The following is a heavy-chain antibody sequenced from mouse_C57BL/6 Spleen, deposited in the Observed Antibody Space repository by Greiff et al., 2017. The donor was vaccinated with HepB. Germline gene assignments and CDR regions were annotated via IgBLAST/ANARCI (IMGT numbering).Heavy chain of an antibody. CDR3: ARHAPTTVGAMDY. J-gene: IGHJ4*01. V-gene: IGHV5-12*01. CDR1: GFTFSDYY. D-gene: IGHD1-1*01. CDR2: ISNGGGST. Sequence: EVKLVESGGGLVQPGGSLKLSCAASGFTFSDYYMYWVRQTPEKRLEWVAYISNGGGSTYYPDTVKGRFTISRDNAKNTLYLQMSRLKSEDTAMYYCARHAPTTVGAMDYWGQGTSVTVSS.